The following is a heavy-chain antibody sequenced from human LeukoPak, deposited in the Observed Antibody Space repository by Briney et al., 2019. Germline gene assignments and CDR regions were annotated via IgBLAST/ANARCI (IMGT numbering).Heavy chain of an antibody. V-gene: IGHV1-46*01. CDR2: INPGGGST. CDR3: AREVKQQLVEASDI. CDR1: GYTFTSYF. D-gene: IGHD6-13*01. Sequence: ASVKVSCKASGYTFTSYFMHWVRQAPGQGLEWMGIINPGGGSTSYAQKFQGRVTMTRDMSTSTVYMEQSSLRSEDTAVYYCAREVKQQLVEASDIWGQGTMVTVSS. J-gene: IGHJ3*02.